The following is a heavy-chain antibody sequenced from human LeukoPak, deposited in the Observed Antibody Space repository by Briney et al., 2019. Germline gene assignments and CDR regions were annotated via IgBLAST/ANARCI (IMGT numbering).Heavy chain of an antibody. J-gene: IGHJ6*02. V-gene: IGHV3-23*01. CDR2: IDSTGAYT. CDR3: AKGIKGSYCNGDCYLTYYYYGLDV. D-gene: IGHD2-21*02. CDR1: GFIFSNYA. Sequence: GGSLRLSCAASGFIFSNYAMSWVRQAPGKGLEWVSAIDSTGAYTWYADSVKGRFTISRDNSKDTLYLQMNSLRAEDTAVYYCAKGIKGSYCNGDCYLTYYYYGLDVWGQGTTVTVSS.